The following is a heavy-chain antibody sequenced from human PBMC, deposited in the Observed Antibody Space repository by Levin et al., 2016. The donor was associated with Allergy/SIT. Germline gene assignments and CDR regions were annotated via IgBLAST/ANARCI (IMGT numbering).Heavy chain of an antibody. J-gene: IGHJ6*02. D-gene: IGHD2-21*02. CDR3: ARDREIVVVTAILRPPYYGMDV. CDR2: ISGSGGST. Sequence: WIRQPPGKGLEWVSAISGSGGSTYYADSVKGRFTISRDNSKNTLYLQMNSLRAEDTAVYYCARDREIVVVTAILRPPYYGMDVWGQGTTVTVSS. V-gene: IGHV3-23*01.